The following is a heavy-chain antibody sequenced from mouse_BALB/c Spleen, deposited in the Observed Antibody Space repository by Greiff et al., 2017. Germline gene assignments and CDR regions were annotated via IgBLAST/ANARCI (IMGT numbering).Heavy chain of an antibody. CDR2: INPSTGYT. D-gene: IGHD1-1*01. CDR1: GYTFTSYW. V-gene: IGHV1-7*01. CDR3: ARSGYYGAMDY. J-gene: IGHJ4*01. Sequence: QVQLQQSGAELAKPGASVKMSCKASGYTFTSYWMHWVKRRPGQGLEWIGYINPSTGYTEYNQKFKDKATLTADKSSSTAYMQLSSLTSEDSAVYYCARSGYYGAMDYWGQGTSVTVSS.